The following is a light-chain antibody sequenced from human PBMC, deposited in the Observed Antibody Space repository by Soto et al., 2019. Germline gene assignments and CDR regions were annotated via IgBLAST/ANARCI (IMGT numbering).Light chain of an antibody. J-gene: IGKJ3*01. CDR1: QNITTY. CDR2: DAA. CDR3: QQTSSAPFT. Sequence: DIQMTQSPYSLSAAVGDRVTIACRASQNITTYLNWYQQKQGKAPKLLIFDAASLQSGVPSRFSGGGARTDFTLTITSLQPEDFATYYCQQTSSAPFTFGPGTKVDIK. V-gene: IGKV1-39*01.